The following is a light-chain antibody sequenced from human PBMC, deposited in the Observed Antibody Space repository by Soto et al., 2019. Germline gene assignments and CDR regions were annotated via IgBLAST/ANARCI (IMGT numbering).Light chain of an antibody. V-gene: IGLV1-44*01. J-gene: IGLJ1*01. CDR3: AAWDDSLHGLV. Sequence: QSVLTQPPSASGTPGQRVTISCCGSSSNIGSNTVNWYQQFPGTAPKLLIYSNNQRPSGVPDRFSGSKSGTSASLAISGLQSEDEADYYCAAWDDSLHGLVFGTGTKVTVL. CDR1: SSNIGSNT. CDR2: SNN.